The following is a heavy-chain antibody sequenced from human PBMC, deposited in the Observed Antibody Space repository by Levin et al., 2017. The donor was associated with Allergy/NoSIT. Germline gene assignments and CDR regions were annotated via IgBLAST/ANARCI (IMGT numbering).Heavy chain of an antibody. CDR3: ARVVGRCSSTSCYLAY. J-gene: IGHJ4*02. Sequence: GESLKISCKASGYTFTTYAMTWVRQAPGQGLEWMGCISTNTGNPTYAQAFRGRIVFSMDTSVSTAYLQISSLKAEDTAVYYCARVVGRCSSTSCYLAYWGPGALVTVSS. V-gene: IGHV7-4-1*02. CDR2: ISTNTGNP. D-gene: IGHD2-2*01. CDR1: GYTFTTYA.